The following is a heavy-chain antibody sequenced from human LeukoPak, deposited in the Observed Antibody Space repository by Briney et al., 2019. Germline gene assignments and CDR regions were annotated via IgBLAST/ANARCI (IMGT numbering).Heavy chain of an antibody. Sequence: ASVKASCKVSGYTLTELSMHWVRQAPGKGLEWMGGFDPEDGETIYAQKFQGRVTMTEDTSTDTAYMELSSLRSEDTAVYYCATKSIELVIIDYAFDIWGQGTMVTVSS. CDR2: FDPEDGET. CDR3: ATKSIELVIIDYAFDI. D-gene: IGHD3-9*01. J-gene: IGHJ3*02. V-gene: IGHV1-24*01. CDR1: GYTLTELS.